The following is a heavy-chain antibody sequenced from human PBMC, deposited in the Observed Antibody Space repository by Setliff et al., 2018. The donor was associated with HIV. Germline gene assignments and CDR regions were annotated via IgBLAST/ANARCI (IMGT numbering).Heavy chain of an antibody. CDR1: GASISTYY. CDR3: ARDRGSYNFWGGLARGDNWFDP. D-gene: IGHD3-3*01. Sequence: PSETLSLTCTVSGASISTYYWSWIRQPPGKGLEWIGYIFYSGSSNYNPSLKSRVTMSVDTSKNQFSLNLTSVTAADTAVYYCARDRGSYNFWGGLARGDNWFDPWGQGTLVTSPQ. V-gene: IGHV4-59*01. J-gene: IGHJ5*02. CDR2: IFYSGSS.